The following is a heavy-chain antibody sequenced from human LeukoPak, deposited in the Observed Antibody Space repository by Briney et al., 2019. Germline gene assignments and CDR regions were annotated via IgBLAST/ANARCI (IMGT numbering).Heavy chain of an antibody. V-gene: IGHV4-31*03. J-gene: IGHJ3*02. CDR1: GGSISSGGYY. CDR3: ARQAWYYDILTGYRSDDAFDI. D-gene: IGHD3-9*01. CDR2: IYYSGST. Sequence: SETLSLTCTVSGGSISSGGYYWSWLRQHPGKGLEWIGYIYYSGSTYYNPSLKSRVTISADTSKNQFSLKLSSVTAADTAVYYCARQAWYYDILTGYRSDDAFDIWGQGTMVTVSS.